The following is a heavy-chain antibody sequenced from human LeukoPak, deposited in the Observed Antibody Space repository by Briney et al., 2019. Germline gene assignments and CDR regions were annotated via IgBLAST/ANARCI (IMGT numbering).Heavy chain of an antibody. CDR3: ARNIPVTRWGY. Sequence: PGGSLRLSCEASGFTFGSYGMQWVRQAPGKGLEWVALISYDGSNKYYADSVKGRFTISRDNSKNTVYLQMNSLRAEDTAVYYCARNIPVTRWGYWGQGTLVTVSS. V-gene: IGHV3-30*03. J-gene: IGHJ4*02. D-gene: IGHD2-21*01. CDR2: ISYDGSNK. CDR1: GFTFGSYG.